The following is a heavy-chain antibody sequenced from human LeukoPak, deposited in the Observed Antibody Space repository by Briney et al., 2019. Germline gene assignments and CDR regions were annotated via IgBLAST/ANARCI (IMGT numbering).Heavy chain of an antibody. CDR2: IKSKTDGGTT. V-gene: IGHV3-15*01. J-gene: IGHJ6*02. CDR3: TTDFAATEGNYYYGMDV. Sequence: GGSLRLSCAASGFAFSTYGINWVRQAPGKGLEWVGRIKSKTDGGTTDYAAPVKGRFTISRDDSKNTLYLQMNSLKTEDTAVYYCTTDFAATEGNYYYGMDVWGQGTTVTVSS. CDR1: GFAFSTYG. D-gene: IGHD4-17*01.